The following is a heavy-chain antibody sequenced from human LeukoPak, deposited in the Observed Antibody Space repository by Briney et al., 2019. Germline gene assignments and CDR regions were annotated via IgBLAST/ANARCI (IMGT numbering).Heavy chain of an antibody. D-gene: IGHD5-18*01. CDR1: GGSISSGSYY. CDR2: MYTSGST. CDR3: ARGEQLWFEHDP. J-gene: IGHJ5*02. Sequence: PSETLSLTCTVSGGSISSGSYYWSWIRQPAGKGLEWIGRMYTSGSTNYNPSLKSRVTISVDTSKNQFSLRLSSVTAADTAVYYCARGEQLWFEHDPWGQGTLVTVSS. V-gene: IGHV4-61*02.